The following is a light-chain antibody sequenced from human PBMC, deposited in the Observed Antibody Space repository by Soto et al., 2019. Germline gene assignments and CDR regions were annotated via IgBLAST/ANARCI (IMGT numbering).Light chain of an antibody. J-gene: IGKJ5*01. CDR2: GAS. CDR3: QQRSNWPIT. CDR1: QSVSNNY. Sequence: DIVLTQSPGPLSLSPGERATLSCMSSQSVSNNYLAWYQQKPGQAPRLIIYGASNRATGIPDRFSGSGSGTDCTLTISRLEPEDVAVYYCQQRSNWPITLGQGTRLEIK. V-gene: IGKV3D-20*02.